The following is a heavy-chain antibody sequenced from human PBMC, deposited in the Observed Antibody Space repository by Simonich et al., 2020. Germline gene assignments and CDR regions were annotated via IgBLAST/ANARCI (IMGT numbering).Heavy chain of an antibody. CDR3: ARKRFLEWFFDY. CDR2: ISSSSSYI. Sequence: EVQLVESGGGLVKPGGSLRLSCEASGFTLSSYSMNWVRQAPEKGRECVSYISSSSSYIYYAEAVKGRFTISRDNAKNSLYLQMNSLRAEDTAVYYCARKRFLEWFFDYWGQGTLVTVSS. CDR1: GFTLSSYS. V-gene: IGHV3-21*01. J-gene: IGHJ4*02. D-gene: IGHD3-3*01.